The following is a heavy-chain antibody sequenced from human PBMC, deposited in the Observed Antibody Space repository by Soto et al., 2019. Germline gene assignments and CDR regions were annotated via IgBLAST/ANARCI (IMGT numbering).Heavy chain of an antibody. CDR3: AGKTARYYGMDV. Sequence: SVKVSCKASGFTFTSSAVQWVRQARGQRLEWIGWIVVGSGNTNYAQKFQERVTITRDMSTSTAYMELSSLRSEDTAVYYCAGKTARYYGMDVWGQGTAVTVSS. V-gene: IGHV1-58*01. J-gene: IGHJ6*02. CDR1: GFTFTSSA. CDR2: IVVGSGNT.